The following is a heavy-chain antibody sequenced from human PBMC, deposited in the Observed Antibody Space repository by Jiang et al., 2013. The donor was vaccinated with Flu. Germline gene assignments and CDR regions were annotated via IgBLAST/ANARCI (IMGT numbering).Heavy chain of an antibody. CDR1: GYTFTSYY. Sequence: SVKVSCKASGYTFTSYYMHWVRQAPGQGLEWMGIINPSGGSTSYAQKFQGRVTMTRDTSTSTVYMELSSLRSEDTAVYYCARTAVAGGLYYYYGMDVWGQGTTVTVSS. D-gene: IGHD6-19*01. V-gene: IGHV1-46*03. CDR2: INPSGGST. J-gene: IGHJ6*02. CDR3: ARTAVAGGLYYYYGMDV.